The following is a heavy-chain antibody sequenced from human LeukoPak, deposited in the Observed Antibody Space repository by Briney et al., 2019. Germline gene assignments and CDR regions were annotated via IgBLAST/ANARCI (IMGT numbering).Heavy chain of an antibody. V-gene: IGHV3-73*01. CDR1: GFTFSGSD. J-gene: IGHJ4*02. Sequence: PGGSLRLSCEASGFTFSGSDIHWVRQASGKGLEWVGRITTKASNYATAYGASVKGRFTISRDDSENTAYLQMNSLKTEDTAVYYCTTYRSGHYWGQGTLVTASS. CDR3: TTYRSGHY. D-gene: IGHD6-19*01. CDR2: ITTKASNYAT.